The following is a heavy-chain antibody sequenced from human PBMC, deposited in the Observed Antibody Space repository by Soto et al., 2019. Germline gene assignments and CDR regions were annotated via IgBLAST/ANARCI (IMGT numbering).Heavy chain of an antibody. Sequence: GESLKISCQGSGYSFTNYWIGWVRQMPGKGLEWKGIIYPGDSYTRNSPYFQGQVTISADKSISTAYLQWSSLKASDTAKYYCARHGPRVYYDSSGYYHYGMDVWGQGTTVTVSS. D-gene: IGHD3-22*01. V-gene: IGHV5-51*01. CDR3: ARHGPRVYYDSSGYYHYGMDV. CDR1: GYSFTNYW. CDR2: IYPGDSYT. J-gene: IGHJ6*02.